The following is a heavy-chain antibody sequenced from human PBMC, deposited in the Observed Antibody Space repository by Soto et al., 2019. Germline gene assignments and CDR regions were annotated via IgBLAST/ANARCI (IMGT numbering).Heavy chain of an antibody. CDR2: IYWDDDK. D-gene: IGHD3-22*01. V-gene: IGHV2-5*02. J-gene: IGHJ3*02. Sequence: GSGPTLVNPTQTLTLTCTFSGFSLSTSGVGVGWIRQPPGKALEWLALIYWDDDKRYSPSLKSRLTITKDTSKNQVVLTRTNMDPVDTATYYCALSTSHYYDSSGYPRNAFDIWGQGTLVTVSS. CDR1: GFSLSTSGVG. CDR3: ALSTSHYYDSSGYPRNAFDI.